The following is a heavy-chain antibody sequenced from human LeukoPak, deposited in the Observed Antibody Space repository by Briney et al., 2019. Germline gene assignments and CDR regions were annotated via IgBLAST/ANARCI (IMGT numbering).Heavy chain of an antibody. V-gene: IGHV4-61*02. Sequence: SENVSLTCTVSGGSISSGSYYWSWIRQPAGKGLEWIGRIYTSGSTNYNPSLKSRVTISVDTSKNQFSLKLSSVTAADTAVYDCARAWTTYYYYMDVWGKGTTVTVSS. D-gene: IGHD4-17*01. CDR1: GGSISSGSYY. J-gene: IGHJ6*03. CDR2: IYTSGST. CDR3: ARAWTTYYYYMDV.